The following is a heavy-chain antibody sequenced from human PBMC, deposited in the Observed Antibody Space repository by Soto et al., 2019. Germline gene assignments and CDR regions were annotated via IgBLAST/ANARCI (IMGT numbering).Heavy chain of an antibody. CDR1: GGSFSGYY. D-gene: IGHD3-3*01. V-gene: IGHV4-34*01. CDR3: ARGVGSYDFWSGYYSPYFDY. J-gene: IGHJ4*02. Sequence: QVQLQQWGAGLLKPSETLSLTCAVYGGSFSGYYWSWIRQPPGKGLEWIGEINHSGSTNYNPSLKSRATISVDTSKNQFSLKLSSVTAADTAVYYCARGVGSYDFWSGYYSPYFDYWGQGTLVTVSS. CDR2: INHSGST.